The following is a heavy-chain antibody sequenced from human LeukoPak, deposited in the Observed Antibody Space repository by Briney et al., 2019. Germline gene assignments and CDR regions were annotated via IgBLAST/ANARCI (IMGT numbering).Heavy chain of an antibody. D-gene: IGHD6-19*01. CDR2: ISSSGTTT. Sequence: GGSLRLSCAASGFSFSVYEIHWVRQAPGKGLEWIADISSSGTTTYYADSVKGRFTISRDNAKNSLYLQMNSLGAEDTAVYYCTNLTVASNFDYWSEGTLVTVSS. V-gene: IGHV3-48*03. J-gene: IGHJ4*02. CDR1: GFSFSVYE. CDR3: TNLTVASNFDY.